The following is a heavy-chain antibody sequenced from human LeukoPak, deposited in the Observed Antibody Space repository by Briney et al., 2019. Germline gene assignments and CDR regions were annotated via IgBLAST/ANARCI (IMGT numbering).Heavy chain of an antibody. CDR1: GYIFSSYW. V-gene: IGHV5-10-1*01. D-gene: IGHD6-13*01. Sequence: HGESLKISCKGSGYIFSSYWITWVRQMPGKGLEWMGRIDPSDSYTNYSPSFQGRVTISADKSISTAYLQWSSLRASDTAMYYCARHGPQGIAAPFDIWGQGTMVTVSA. CDR3: ARHGPQGIAAPFDI. CDR2: IDPSDSYT. J-gene: IGHJ3*02.